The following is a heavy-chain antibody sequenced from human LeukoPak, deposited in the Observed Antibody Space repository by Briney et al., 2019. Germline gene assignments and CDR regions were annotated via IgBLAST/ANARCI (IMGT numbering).Heavy chain of an antibody. Sequence: GGSLRLSCAASGFTFSSYSMNWVRQAPGEGLEWVSSISSSSSYIYYADSVKGRFTISRDNAKNSLYLQMNSLRAEVTAAYYCARGGGSSSWYQLDYWGQGTLVTVSS. CDR1: GFTFSSYS. CDR2: ISSSSSYI. V-gene: IGHV3-21*01. J-gene: IGHJ4*02. CDR3: ARGGGSSSWYQLDY. D-gene: IGHD6-13*01.